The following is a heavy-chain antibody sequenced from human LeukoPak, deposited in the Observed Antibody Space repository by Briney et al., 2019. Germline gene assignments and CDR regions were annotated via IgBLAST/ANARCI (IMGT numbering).Heavy chain of an antibody. CDR2: IYYSGST. Sequence: PSETLSLTCTVSGGSISSYYWSWIRQPPGKGLEWIGYIYYSGSTNYNPSLKSRVTISVDTSKNQFSLKLSSVTAADTAVYYCARVGVPAAQIDYWGQGTLVTVSS. CDR1: GGSISSYY. V-gene: IGHV4-59*01. D-gene: IGHD2-2*01. CDR3: ARVGVPAAQIDY. J-gene: IGHJ4*02.